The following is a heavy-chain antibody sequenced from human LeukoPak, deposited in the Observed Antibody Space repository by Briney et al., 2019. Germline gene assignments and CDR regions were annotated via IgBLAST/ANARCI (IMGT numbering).Heavy chain of an antibody. CDR1: GFTFSSYA. Sequence: PGGSLRLSCAASGFTFSSYAMNWVRQAPGKGLEWVSAISGSGGSTYYADSVKGRFTISRDNSKNTLYLQMNSLRAEDTAVYYCAKVLRSGSPPGYFDYWGQGTLVTVSS. D-gene: IGHD3-3*01. V-gene: IGHV3-23*01. J-gene: IGHJ4*02. CDR2: ISGSGGST. CDR3: AKVLRSGSPPGYFDY.